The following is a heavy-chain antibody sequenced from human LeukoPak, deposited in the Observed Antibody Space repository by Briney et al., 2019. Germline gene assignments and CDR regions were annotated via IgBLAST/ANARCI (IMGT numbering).Heavy chain of an antibody. J-gene: IGHJ6*02. CDR2: ISSSGNTI. D-gene: IGHD3-10*01. CDR1: GFTFSIYE. Sequence: GGSLRLSCAPSGFTFSIYEMNCVRHTPGKGREWLSYISSSGNTIYYTHSVKGLYTLSRDNAKHSLHLQMNSLRAEDTAVYYCARGDGGYYYGMDVWGQGTTVTVSS. V-gene: IGHV3-48*03. CDR3: ARGDGGYYYGMDV.